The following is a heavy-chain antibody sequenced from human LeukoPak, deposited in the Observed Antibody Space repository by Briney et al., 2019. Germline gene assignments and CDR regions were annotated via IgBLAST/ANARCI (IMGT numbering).Heavy chain of an antibody. CDR3: AGGAGTIFDYYGMDV. D-gene: IGHD3-3*01. CDR1: GFTFSSYA. CDR2: ISGSGGST. J-gene: IGHJ6*02. Sequence: GGSLRLSCAASGFTFSSYAMSWVRQAPGKGLKWVSAISGSGGSTYYADSVKGRFTISRDNSKNTLYLQMNSLRAEDTAVYYCAGGAGTIFDYYGMDVWGQGTTVTVSS. V-gene: IGHV3-23*01.